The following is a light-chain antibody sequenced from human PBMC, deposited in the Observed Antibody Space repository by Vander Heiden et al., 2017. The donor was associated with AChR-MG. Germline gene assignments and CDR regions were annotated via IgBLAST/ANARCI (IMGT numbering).Light chain of an antibody. Sequence: QSALTQPASVSGSPGQSINISCTGTSRDVGGYNYVSWYQQHPGKVTKLMIYDVSKRPLGVSNRFSGSKSGNTASLTISGLQAEDEADYYCSSYTSSSTFDWVFGGGTKLTVL. CDR3: SSYTSSSTFDWV. CDR2: DVS. V-gene: IGLV2-14*01. CDR1: SRDVGGYNY. J-gene: IGLJ3*02.